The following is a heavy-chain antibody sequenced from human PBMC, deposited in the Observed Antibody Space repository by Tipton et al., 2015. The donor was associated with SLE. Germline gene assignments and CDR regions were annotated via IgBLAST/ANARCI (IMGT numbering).Heavy chain of an antibody. D-gene: IGHD1-14*01. J-gene: IGHJ4*02. CDR2: IDHSGST. CDR1: GASFSGYY. V-gene: IGHV4-34*01. Sequence: TLSLTCTVYGASFSGYYWTWIRQPPGKGLEWIGEIDHSGSTNYNPSLKSRVTISVDTSKNQFSLKLSSVTAADTAVYYCARQGTTRSPFDYWGQGTLVTVSS. CDR3: ARQGTTRSPFDY.